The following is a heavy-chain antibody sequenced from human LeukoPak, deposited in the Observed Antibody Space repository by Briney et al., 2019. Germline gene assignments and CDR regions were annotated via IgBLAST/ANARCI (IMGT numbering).Heavy chain of an antibody. Sequence: SETLSLTCTVSGGSISSYYWSWIRQPPGKGLEWIGSIYYSGSTYYNPSLKSRVTISVDTSKNQFSLKLSSVTAADTAVYYCARGVAVAGTDYWGRGTLVTVSS. CDR2: IYYSGST. CDR3: ARGVAVAGTDY. V-gene: IGHV4-59*05. J-gene: IGHJ4*02. CDR1: GGSISSYY. D-gene: IGHD6-19*01.